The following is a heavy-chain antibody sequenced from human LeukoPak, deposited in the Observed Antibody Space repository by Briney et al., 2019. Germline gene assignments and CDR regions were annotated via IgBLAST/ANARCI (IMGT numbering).Heavy chain of an antibody. CDR2: IIPILGIA. D-gene: IGHD3-3*01. CDR3: ASARTRYDFWSGYYGDY. J-gene: IGHJ4*02. Sequence: GASVKVSCKASGGTFSSYTISWVRQAPGQGLEWMGRIIPILGIANYAQKFQGRVTITADKSTSTAYTELSSLRSEDTAVYYCASARTRYDFWSGYYGDYWGQGTLVTVSS. V-gene: IGHV1-69*02. CDR1: GGTFSSYT.